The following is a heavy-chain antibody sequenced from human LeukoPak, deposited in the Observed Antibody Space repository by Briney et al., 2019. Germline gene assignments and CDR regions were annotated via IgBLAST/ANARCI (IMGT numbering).Heavy chain of an antibody. CDR3: ARALSLMDHDP. V-gene: IGHV4-34*01. CDR2: INHSGST. Sequence: SETLSLTCAVYGGSFSGYYWSWIRQPPGKGLEWIGEINHSGSTNYNPSLKSRVTISVDTSKNRFSLKLSSVTAADTAVYYCARALSLMDHDPWGQGTLVTVSS. D-gene: IGHD2-2*03. J-gene: IGHJ5*02. CDR1: GGSFSGYY.